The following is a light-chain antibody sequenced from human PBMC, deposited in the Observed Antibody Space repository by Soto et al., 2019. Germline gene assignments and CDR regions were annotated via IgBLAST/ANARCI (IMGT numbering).Light chain of an antibody. Sequence: EIVLTQSPGTLSLSPGERATLSCRASQSVSSSYLAWYQQKPGQAPRLLIYGASSRATGIPDRFSGSGSGTVFTLTISRLEPEDFAVYYCQQYRSSPPWTFGQGTKVEIK. V-gene: IGKV3-20*01. CDR3: QQYRSSPPWT. CDR2: GAS. CDR1: QSVSSSY. J-gene: IGKJ1*01.